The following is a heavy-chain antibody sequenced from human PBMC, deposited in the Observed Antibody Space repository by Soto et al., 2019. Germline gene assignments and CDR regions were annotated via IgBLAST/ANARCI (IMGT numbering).Heavy chain of an antibody. CDR3: ARDGPYSGSPYYYYGMDV. Sequence: GASVKVSCKASGGTFSSYAISWVRQAPGQGLEWMGGIIPIFGTANYAQKFQGRVTITADESTSTAYMELSSLRSEDTAVYYCARDGPYSGSPYYYYGMDVWGQGTTVTVSS. D-gene: IGHD6-6*01. CDR2: IIPIFGTA. V-gene: IGHV1-69*13. CDR1: GGTFSSYA. J-gene: IGHJ6*02.